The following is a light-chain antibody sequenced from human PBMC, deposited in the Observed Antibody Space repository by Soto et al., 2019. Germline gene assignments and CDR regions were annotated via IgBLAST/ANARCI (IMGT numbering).Light chain of an antibody. J-gene: IGKJ1*01. CDR3: QQTYTAPRT. CDR2: GAS. Sequence: DIQMNQSPSSLSASVGDRVTITCRASQSITIYLNWYQQQPGKAPRLLIYGASTLQTGVPSRFSGSGSMTDFTLTISDLQPEDFATYYCQQTYTAPRTFGQGTKVDI. V-gene: IGKV1-39*01. CDR1: QSITIY.